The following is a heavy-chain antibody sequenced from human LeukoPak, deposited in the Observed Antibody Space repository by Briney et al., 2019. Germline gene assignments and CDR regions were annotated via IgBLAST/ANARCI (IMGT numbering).Heavy chain of an antibody. D-gene: IGHD2-21*01. Sequence: GASVKVSCKASGYTFTGYYMHWVRQAPGQGLEWMGWINPNSGGTNYAQKFQGRVTMTTDTSTSTAYMELRSLRSDDTAVYYCARSRARFLPDYWGQGALVTVSS. CDR1: GYTFTGYY. V-gene: IGHV1-2*02. J-gene: IGHJ4*02. CDR2: INPNSGGT. CDR3: ARSRARFLPDY.